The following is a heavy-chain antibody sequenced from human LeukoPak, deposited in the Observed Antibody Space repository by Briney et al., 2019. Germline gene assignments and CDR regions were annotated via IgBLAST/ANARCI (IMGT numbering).Heavy chain of an antibody. J-gene: IGHJ4*02. CDR1: GYTFTDYY. CDR3: ARANALYCSSTSCLFDY. D-gene: IGHD2-2*01. Sequence: ASVKVSCKASGYTFTDYYIHWVRQAPGQGLEWMAWSNPNSGGTYYAQNFHDRITLTRDTSISTADMELSRLRSDDTAIYYCARANALYCSSTSCLFDYWGQGTLVTVSS. V-gene: IGHV1-2*02. CDR2: SNPNSGGT.